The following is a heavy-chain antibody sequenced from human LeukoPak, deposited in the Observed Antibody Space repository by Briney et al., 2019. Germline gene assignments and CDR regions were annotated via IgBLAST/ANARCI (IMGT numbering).Heavy chain of an antibody. CDR3: ARGRSARNPFFDY. CDR1: GGSISSRSYY. D-gene: IGHD1-14*01. Sequence: SETLSLTCTVSGGSISSRSYYWGWIRQPPGKGLEWIGYIYYAGSTDYNRSLKSRVTISIDTTKSQISLKLSSVTSTDSAVNYCARGRSARNPFFDYWGQGTLVTVSS. CDR2: IYYAGST. J-gene: IGHJ4*02. V-gene: IGHV4-61*05.